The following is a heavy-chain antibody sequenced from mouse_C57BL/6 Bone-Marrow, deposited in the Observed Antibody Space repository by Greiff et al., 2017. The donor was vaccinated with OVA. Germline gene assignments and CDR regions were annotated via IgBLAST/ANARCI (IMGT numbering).Heavy chain of an antibody. CDR1: GYTFTDYY. J-gene: IGHJ4*01. D-gene: IGHD2-3*01. CDR3: ARLGDGYCDG. CDR2: INPYNGGT. Sequence: EVKLQQSGPVLVKPGASVKMSCKASGYTFTDYYMNWVKRSHGKSLEWIGVINPYNGGTSYNQKFKGKATLTVDKSSSTAYMELSSLTAEDAAVYYCARLGDGYCDGWGQGTSVTVSS. V-gene: IGHV1-19*01.